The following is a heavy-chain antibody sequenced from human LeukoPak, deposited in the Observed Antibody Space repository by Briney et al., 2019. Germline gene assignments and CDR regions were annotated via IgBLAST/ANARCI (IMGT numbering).Heavy chain of an antibody. CDR2: ISGSGGST. Sequence: GGSLRLSCAASGFTFSSYAMSWVRQAPGKGLEWVSAISGSGGSTYYADSVKGRFTISRDNSKNTLCLQMNSLRAEDTAVYYCAKEYCSGGSCPGAFDIWGQGTMVTVSS. D-gene: IGHD2-15*01. J-gene: IGHJ3*02. V-gene: IGHV3-23*01. CDR3: AKEYCSGGSCPGAFDI. CDR1: GFTFSSYA.